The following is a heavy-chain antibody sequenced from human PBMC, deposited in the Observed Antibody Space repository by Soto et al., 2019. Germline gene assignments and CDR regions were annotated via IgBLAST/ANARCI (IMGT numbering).Heavy chain of an antibody. CDR3: ARGKNYDYLWGSPYY. J-gene: IGHJ4*02. CDR1: GFTFSDYY. CDR2: ISNSGNTI. Sequence: GGSLRLSCTASGFTFSDYYMSWIRQAPGKGLEWVSYISNSGNTIYYADSVKGRFTISRDNAKNSLFLQMNSLRVEDTAVYYCARGKNYDYLWGSPYYWGQGTLVTVSS. D-gene: IGHD3-16*01. V-gene: IGHV3-11*01.